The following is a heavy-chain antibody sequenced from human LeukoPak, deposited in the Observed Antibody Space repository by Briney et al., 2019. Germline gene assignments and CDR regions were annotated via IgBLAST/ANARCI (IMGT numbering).Heavy chain of an antibody. Sequence: ASVKVSCKASGYTFTSYGISWVRQAPGQGLEWMGWISAYNGNTSYAQKLQGRVTMTTDTSTSTAYMELRSLRSDDTAVYYCARDGGGFGELPFDYWGQGTLVTVSS. D-gene: IGHD3-10*01. J-gene: IGHJ4*02. V-gene: IGHV1-18*01. CDR1: GYTFTSYG. CDR2: ISAYNGNT. CDR3: ARDGGGFGELPFDY.